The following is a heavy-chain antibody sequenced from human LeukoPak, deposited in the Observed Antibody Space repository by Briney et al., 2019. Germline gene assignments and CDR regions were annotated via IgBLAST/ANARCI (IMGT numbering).Heavy chain of an antibody. CDR2: ISGDGSTT. V-gene: IGHV3-74*01. J-gene: IGHJ6*03. CDR3: ARAEKSSHYFIRSKYYLDV. Sequence: GGSLRLSCAASGFTFSRYWMHWVRQAPGKGLVWVSRISGDGSTTTYADSVKGRFTISRDISKNTLYLQMNSLGAEDTAVYYCARAEKSSHYFIRSKYYLDVWGKGTTVTVSS. D-gene: IGHD2/OR15-2a*01. CDR1: GFTFSRYW.